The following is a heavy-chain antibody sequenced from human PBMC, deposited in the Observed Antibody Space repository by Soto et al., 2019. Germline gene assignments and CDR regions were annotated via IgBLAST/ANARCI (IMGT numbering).Heavy chain of an antibody. CDR3: ARDPYSDGPPQH. Sequence: QVQLVESGGGVVQPGRSLRLSCAASGFTFSSYAMHWVRQAPGKGLEWVAVISYDGSNKYYADSVKGRFTISRDNSKNTLYLQMNSLRAEDTAVYYCARDPYSDGPPQHWGQGTLVTVSS. CDR2: ISYDGSNK. CDR1: GFTFSSYA. J-gene: IGHJ1*01. D-gene: IGHD2-21*01. V-gene: IGHV3-30-3*01.